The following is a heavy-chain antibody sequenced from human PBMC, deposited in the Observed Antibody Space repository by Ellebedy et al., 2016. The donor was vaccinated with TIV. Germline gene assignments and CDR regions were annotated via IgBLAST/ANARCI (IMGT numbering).Heavy chain of an antibody. CDR3: ARGRSMLAPYFDY. D-gene: IGHD2-8*01. CDR2: MFHSGST. J-gene: IGHJ4*02. V-gene: IGHV4-38-2*02. CDR1: GSSISSGYY. Sequence: MPSETLSLTCSVSGSSISSGYYWGWIRQPPGRVLEWIGSMFHSGSTYYNPSLKSRLTISVDTSKNQISLKLSSVTATDTAVYSCARGRSMLAPYFDYWGQGTLVTVSS.